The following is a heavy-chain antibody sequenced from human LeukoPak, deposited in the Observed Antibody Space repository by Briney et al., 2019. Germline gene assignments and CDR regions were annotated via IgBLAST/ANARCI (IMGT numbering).Heavy chain of an antibody. Sequence: ASVKVSCKASGYTFTSHGISWVRQAPGQGLEWMGWISAYNGNTNYAQKLQGRVTMTTDTSTSTAYMELRSLRSDDTAVYYCARVDIVVVPAASDYWGQGTLVTVSS. D-gene: IGHD2-2*01. CDR2: ISAYNGNT. CDR3: ARVDIVVVPAASDY. V-gene: IGHV1-18*01. J-gene: IGHJ4*02. CDR1: GYTFTSHG.